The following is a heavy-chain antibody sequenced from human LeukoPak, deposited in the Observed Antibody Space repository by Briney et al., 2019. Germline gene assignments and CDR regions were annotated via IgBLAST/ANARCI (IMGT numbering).Heavy chain of an antibody. CDR2: ITDGDDTT. Sequence: GGSLRLSCAASGFMFSSSAMSWVRQAPGKGLEWVSSITDGDDTTYYADSVKGRITISTDNSKNTVYLQMNSLRAEDTAIYFCAGSSNWYPLSIDYWGQGTLVTVSS. CDR3: AGSSNWYPLSIDY. V-gene: IGHV3-23*01. J-gene: IGHJ4*02. CDR1: GFMFSSSA. D-gene: IGHD6-13*01.